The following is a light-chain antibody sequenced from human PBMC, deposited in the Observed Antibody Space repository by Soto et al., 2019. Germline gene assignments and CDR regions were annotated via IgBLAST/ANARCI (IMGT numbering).Light chain of an antibody. CDR1: QSVATN. CDR3: QQYNNWPQT. CDR2: GAS. J-gene: IGKJ1*01. Sequence: EAVLTQSPATLSVSPGERATLSCRASQSVATNLAWYQQRPGQAPRLLIYGASKRAVGLPARFSGSGSGTEFTLTITSLQSEDFAVYYCQQYNNWPQTFGQGTKVDIK. V-gene: IGKV3-15*01.